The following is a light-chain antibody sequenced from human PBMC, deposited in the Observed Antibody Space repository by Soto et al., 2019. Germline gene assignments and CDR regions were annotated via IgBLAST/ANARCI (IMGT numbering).Light chain of an antibody. Sequence: QSVLTQPPSVSGAPGQRVTIPCTGSYSNIGAGYEVHWYQQIPGTAPKLLISGHNNRPSGVPDRFFGSKSGTSASLTIIGLQAEDEADYYCQSYDSSLSGSGVFGGGTKLTVL. CDR2: GHN. CDR3: QSYDSSLSGSGV. CDR1: YSNIGAGYE. J-gene: IGLJ3*02. V-gene: IGLV1-40*01.